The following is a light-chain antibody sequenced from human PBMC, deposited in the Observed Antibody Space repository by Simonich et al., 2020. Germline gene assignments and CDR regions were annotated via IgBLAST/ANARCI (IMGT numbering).Light chain of an antibody. Sequence: QSALTPPASVSGSPGQSITISCTGTRRDVGSYNLVSWYQQHPGKAPKLMIYEGSKRPSGVSNRFAGSKSGNTASLTISGLQAEDEADYYCCSYAGSSTVVFGGGTKLTVL. J-gene: IGLJ2*01. CDR1: RRDVGSYNL. CDR3: CSYAGSSTVV. V-gene: IGLV2-23*01. CDR2: EGS.